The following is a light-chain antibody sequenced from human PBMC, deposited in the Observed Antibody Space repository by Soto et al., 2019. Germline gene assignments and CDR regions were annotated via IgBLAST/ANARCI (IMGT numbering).Light chain of an antibody. J-gene: IGKJ1*01. CDR2: AAS. V-gene: IGKV1-39*01. CDR1: QAIGSY. Sequence: DIQMTQSPSSLSASVGDRVTITCRASQAIGSYLNWYQQKPGKVPKVLIYAASNLQSGVPSRFSASGSGSGTDFTLTIRSLQPEDFATYYCQQSYSTAWTFGQATKVDIK. CDR3: QQSYSTAWT.